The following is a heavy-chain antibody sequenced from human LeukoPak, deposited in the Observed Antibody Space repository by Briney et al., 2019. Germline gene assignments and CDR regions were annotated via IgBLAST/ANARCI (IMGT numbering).Heavy chain of an antibody. CDR3: ARVTDAFDI. CDR2: TSVSTNYI. J-gene: IGHJ3*02. Sequence: SGGSLRLSCAASGFTFTSHTMHWVRQAPGKGLEWVSSTSVSTNYIYYADSVKGRFTISRDNAKNSLYLQMNSLRAEDTAVYYCARVTDAFDIWGQGTMVTVSS. V-gene: IGHV3-21*01. CDR1: GFTFTSHT.